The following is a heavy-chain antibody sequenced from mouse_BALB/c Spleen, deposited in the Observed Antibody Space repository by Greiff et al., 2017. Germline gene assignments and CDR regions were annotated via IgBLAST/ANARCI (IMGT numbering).Heavy chain of an antibody. CDR3: ARDIGTTWDYYAMDY. V-gene: IGHV3-8*02. CDR1: GDSITSGY. J-gene: IGHJ4*01. D-gene: IGHD2-14*01. CDR2: ISYSGST. Sequence: EVQLQQSGPSLVKPSQNLSLTCSVTGDSITSGYWNWIRKFPGNKLEYMGYISYSGSTYYNPSLKSRISITRDTSKNQYYLQLNSVTTEDTATYYCARDIGTTWDYYAMDYWGQGTSVTVSS.